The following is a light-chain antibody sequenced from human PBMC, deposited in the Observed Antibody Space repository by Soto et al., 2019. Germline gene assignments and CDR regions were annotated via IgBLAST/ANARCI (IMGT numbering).Light chain of an antibody. CDR3: CSYAGSPRYV. V-gene: IGLV2-11*01. CDR1: SSDVGTYNY. Sequence: QSALTQPRSVSGSPGQSVTISCTGTSSDVGTYNYVSWYQQHPGKAPKVMIYDVSERPSGVPDRFSGSKSGNTASLTISGLHEEDEAYYYCCSYAGSPRYVFGTGTKVTVL. J-gene: IGLJ1*01. CDR2: DVS.